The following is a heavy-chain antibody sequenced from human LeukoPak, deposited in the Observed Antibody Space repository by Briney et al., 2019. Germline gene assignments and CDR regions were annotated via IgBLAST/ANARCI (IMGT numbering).Heavy chain of an antibody. CDR3: ARDPPGGYSYGSDYFDY. Sequence: ASVKVSCKASGYAFTSYGISWVRQAPGQGLEWMGWISAYNGNTNYAQKLQGRVTMTTDTSTSTAYMELRSLRSDDTAVYYCARDPPGGYSYGSDYFDYWGQGTLVTVSS. J-gene: IGHJ4*02. CDR1: GYAFTSYG. CDR2: ISAYNGNT. V-gene: IGHV1-18*01. D-gene: IGHD5-18*01.